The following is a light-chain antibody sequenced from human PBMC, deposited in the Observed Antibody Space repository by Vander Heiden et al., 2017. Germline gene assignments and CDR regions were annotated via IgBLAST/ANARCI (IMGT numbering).Light chain of an antibody. CDR1: QSISSY. Sequence: DIQMTQSPSSLSASVRDRVTITCRASQSISSYLNWYQQKPGKAPKLLIYAASSLQRGVPSRFSGSGSGTDFTLTISSLQPEDFATYYCQQSYSTPPTFGQGTRLEIK. CDR3: QQSYSTPPT. CDR2: AAS. J-gene: IGKJ5*01. V-gene: IGKV1-39*01.